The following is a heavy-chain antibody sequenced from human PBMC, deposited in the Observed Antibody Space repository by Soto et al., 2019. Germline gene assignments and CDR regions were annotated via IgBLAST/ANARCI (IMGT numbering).Heavy chain of an antibody. D-gene: IGHD3-3*01. CDR3: ARVSYDFWSGYYYYYYYMDV. CDR2: ISAYNGNT. CDR1: GYTFTSYG. J-gene: IGHJ6*03. Sequence: QVQLVQSGAEVKKPGASVKVSCKASGYTFTSYGISWVRQAPGQGLEWMGWISAYNGNTNYAQKPQRRPTMTTDTSTSTAYMELRSLRSDDPAVYYCARVSYDFWSGYYYYYYYMDVWGKGTTVTVSS. V-gene: IGHV1-18*01.